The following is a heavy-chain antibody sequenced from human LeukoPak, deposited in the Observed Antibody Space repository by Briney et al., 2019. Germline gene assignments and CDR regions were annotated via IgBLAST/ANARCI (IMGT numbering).Heavy chain of an antibody. J-gene: IGHJ4*02. CDR2: INHSGST. Sequence: SETLSLTCAVYGGSFSGYYWSWIRQPPGKGLEWIGEINHSGSTNYNPSLESRVTISVDTSKSQFSLKLSSVTAADRAVYYCARATRGACKIGSGSRLYYFDYWGQGTLVTVSS. D-gene: IGHD3-10*01. CDR3: ARATRGACKIGSGSRLYYFDY. CDR1: GGSFSGYY. V-gene: IGHV4-34*01.